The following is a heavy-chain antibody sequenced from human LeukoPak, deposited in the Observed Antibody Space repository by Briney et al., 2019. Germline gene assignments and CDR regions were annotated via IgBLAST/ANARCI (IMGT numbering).Heavy chain of an antibody. Sequence: GSSVKVSCKASGGTFSSYAISWVRQAPGQGLAWMGRIIPILGIANYAQKFQGRVTITADKSTSTAYMELSSLRSEDTAVYYCATCSGGSCYELYYFDYWGQGTLVTVSS. CDR3: ATCSGGSCYELYYFDY. D-gene: IGHD2-15*01. CDR1: GGTFSSYA. J-gene: IGHJ4*02. V-gene: IGHV1-69*04. CDR2: IIPILGIA.